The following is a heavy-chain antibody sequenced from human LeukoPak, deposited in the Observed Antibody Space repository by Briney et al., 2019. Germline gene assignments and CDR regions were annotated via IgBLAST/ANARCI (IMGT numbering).Heavy chain of an antibody. J-gene: IGHJ3*02. D-gene: IGHD5-24*01. V-gene: IGHV3-21*01. CDR1: GFTFSSYS. CDR3: ARDLRWLDAFDI. Sequence: GGSLRLSCAASGFTFSSYSMNWVRQAPGKGLEWVSSISSSSSYIYYADSVKGRFTISRDNAKNSLYLQMNSLRAEDTAVYYCARDLRWLDAFDIRGQGTMVTVSS. CDR2: ISSSSSYI.